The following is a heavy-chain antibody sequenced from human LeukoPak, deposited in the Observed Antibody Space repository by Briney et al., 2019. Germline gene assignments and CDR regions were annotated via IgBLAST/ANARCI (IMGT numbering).Heavy chain of an antibody. J-gene: IGHJ4*02. CDR2: ISAYNGNT. CDR1: GYTFTSYG. CDR3: ARDGGLRVDY. V-gene: IGHV1-18*04. Sequence: ASVKVSCKASGYTFTSYGISWVRQAPGQGLEWMGLISAYNGNTNYAQKFQGRVTMTTDTSTSTAYMELSSLRSDVTAVYYCARDGGLRVDYWGQGTLASVSS. D-gene: IGHD4-17*01.